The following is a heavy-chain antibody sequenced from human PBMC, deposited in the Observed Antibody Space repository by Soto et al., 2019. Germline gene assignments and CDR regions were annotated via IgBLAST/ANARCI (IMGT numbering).Heavy chain of an antibody. J-gene: IGHJ4*02. CDR2: INSDGSST. D-gene: IGHD3-16*02. Sequence: GGSLRLSCAASGFTFSSYWMHWVRQAPGKGLVWVSRINSDGSSTSYADSVKGRFTISRDNAKNTVYLQMNSLRAEDTAVYYCANKMITFGGVIAPFDYWGQGTLVTVSS. CDR3: ANKMITFGGVIAPFDY. V-gene: IGHV3-74*01. CDR1: GFTFSSYW.